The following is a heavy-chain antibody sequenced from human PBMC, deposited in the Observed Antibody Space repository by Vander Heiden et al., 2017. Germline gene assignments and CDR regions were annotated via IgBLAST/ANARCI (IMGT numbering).Heavy chain of an antibody. Sequence: EVQLVESGGGLVKPGGSLRLSCAASGFTFSSYSMNWVRQAPGKGLEWVSSISSSSSYIYYADSVKGRFTISRDNAKNSLYLQMNSLRAEDTAVYYCARDFEGSTSFNYDYWGQGTLVTVSS. J-gene: IGHJ4*02. CDR1: GFTFSSYS. CDR3: ARDFEGSTSFNYDY. V-gene: IGHV3-21*01. CDR2: ISSSSSYI. D-gene: IGHD2-2*01.